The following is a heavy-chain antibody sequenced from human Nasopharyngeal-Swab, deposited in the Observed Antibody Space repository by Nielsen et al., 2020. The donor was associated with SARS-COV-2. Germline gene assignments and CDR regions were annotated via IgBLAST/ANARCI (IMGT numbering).Heavy chain of an antibody. D-gene: IGHD3-22*01. CDR1: GFTVSSNY. CDR2: IYSGGST. Sequence: GESLKISCAASGFTVSSNYMSWVRQAPGKGLERVSVIYSGGSTYYADSVKGRFTISRDNSKNTLYLQMNSLRAEDTAVYYCARDSYYYDSSGYYRYYYYYGMDVWGQGTTVTVSS. CDR3: ARDSYYYDSSGYYRYYYYYGMDV. V-gene: IGHV3-66*01. J-gene: IGHJ6*02.